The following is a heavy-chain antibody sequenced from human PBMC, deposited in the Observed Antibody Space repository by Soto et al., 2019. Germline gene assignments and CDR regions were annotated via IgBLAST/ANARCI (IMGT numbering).Heavy chain of an antibody. D-gene: IGHD1-26*01. CDR1: GFTFSSYA. Sequence: EVQLLESGGGLVQPGGSLRLSCAASGFTFSSYAMSWVRQAPGKGLEWVSAISNSGGSTYYADSVKGRFTISRDNSKNTLYLQMNSLRAEDTALYHCAKGVKWELPLEYWGQGTLVTVSS. CDR2: ISNSGGST. V-gene: IGHV3-23*01. CDR3: AKGVKWELPLEY. J-gene: IGHJ4*02.